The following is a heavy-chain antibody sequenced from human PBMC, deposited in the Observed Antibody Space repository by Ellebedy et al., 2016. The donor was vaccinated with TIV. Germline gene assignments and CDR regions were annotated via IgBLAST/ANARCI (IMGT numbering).Heavy chain of an antibody. J-gene: IGHJ6*02. CDR2: VGTAGDT. CDR1: GFTFIHHD. Sequence: GESLKISXAASGFTFIHHDMHWVRQVPGEGLEWIAVVGTAGDTYYPGSVKGRFTISRENAKNSVHLQMNSLRAGDTAVYYCARGGTAAVPFYHYGMDVWGQGTTVTVSS. CDR3: ARGGTAAVPFYHYGMDV. V-gene: IGHV3-13*01. D-gene: IGHD6-13*01.